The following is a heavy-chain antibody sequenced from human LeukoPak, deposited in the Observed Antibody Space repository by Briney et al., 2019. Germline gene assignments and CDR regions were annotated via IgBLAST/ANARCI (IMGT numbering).Heavy chain of an antibody. J-gene: IGHJ5*02. Sequence: SETLSLTCAVYGGSFSGYYWSWIRQPPGKGLEWIGYIYYSGSTNYNPSLKSRVTISVDTSKNQFSLKLSSVTAADTAVYYCARVDILNWFDPWGQGTLVTVSS. V-gene: IGHV4-59*01. D-gene: IGHD3-9*01. CDR3: ARVDILNWFDP. CDR1: GGSFSGYY. CDR2: IYYSGST.